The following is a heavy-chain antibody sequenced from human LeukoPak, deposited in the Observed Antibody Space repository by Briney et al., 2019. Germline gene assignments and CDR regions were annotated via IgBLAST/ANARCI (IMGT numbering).Heavy chain of an antibody. J-gene: IGHJ5*02. CDR1: GFTFSSYA. CDR2: ISYDGSNK. V-gene: IGHV3-30*04. Sequence: GRSLRLSCAASGFTFSSYAMHWVRQAPGKGLEWVAVISYDGSNKYYADSVKGRFTISRDNSKNTLYLQMNSLRAEDTAVYYCAKQSSYDTQRTWGQGTLVTVSS. CDR3: AKQSSYDTQRT. D-gene: IGHD3-22*01.